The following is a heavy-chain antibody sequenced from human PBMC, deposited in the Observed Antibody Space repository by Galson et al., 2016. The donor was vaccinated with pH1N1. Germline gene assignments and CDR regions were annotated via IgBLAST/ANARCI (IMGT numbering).Heavy chain of an antibody. V-gene: IGHV3-74*01. CDR2: IKGDERST. Sequence: SLRLSCAASGFSFSTYWMHWVRQPAGKGLVWVSRIKGDERSTNYADSVKGRFTISRDNAKNTLYLEMNSLRAEDTAVYYCARDPFVVLGRSSYSVFWGRGTLVTVSS. CDR1: GFSFSTYW. D-gene: IGHD2-21*01. CDR3: ARDPFVVLGRSSYSVF. J-gene: IGHJ4*02.